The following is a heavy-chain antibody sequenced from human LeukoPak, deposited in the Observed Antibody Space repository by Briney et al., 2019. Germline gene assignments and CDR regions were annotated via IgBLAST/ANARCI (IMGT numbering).Heavy chain of an antibody. J-gene: IGHJ4*02. CDR3: ARDGIAAAGTLDY. CDR1: GFTFSSYG. Sequence: GVSLRLSCAASGFTFSSYGMHWVRQAPGKGLEWVAVIWYDGSNKYYADSVKGRFTISRDNSKNTLYLQMNSLRAEDTAVYYCARDGIAAAGTLDYWGQGTLVTVSS. D-gene: IGHD6-13*01. CDR2: IWYDGSNK. V-gene: IGHV3-33*01.